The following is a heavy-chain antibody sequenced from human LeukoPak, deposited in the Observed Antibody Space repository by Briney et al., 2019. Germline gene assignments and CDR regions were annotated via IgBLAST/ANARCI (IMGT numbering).Heavy chain of an antibody. V-gene: IGHV4-4*07. CDR3: ARRSSGWYPSTLYYYYYMDV. CDR2: IHTSGST. Sequence: PSETLSLTCTISGGSISSYYWSWIRQPAGKGLEWIGRIHTSGSTNYNPSLKSRVTMSVDTSKNQFSLKLSSVTAADTAVYYCARRSSGWYPSTLYYYYYMDVWGKGTTVTISS. CDR1: GGSISSYY. J-gene: IGHJ6*03. D-gene: IGHD6-19*01.